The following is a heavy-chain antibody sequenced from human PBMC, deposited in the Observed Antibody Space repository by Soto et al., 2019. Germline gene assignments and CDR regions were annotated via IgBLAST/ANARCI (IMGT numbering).Heavy chain of an antibody. CDR3: ASREGVAGPATYISPGYYFDC. Sequence: QVQLVQSGAEVKKPGSSVKVSCRASGGTFSKFVVSWVRQAPGQGLEWMGGIIPLFGTTNYAQKFQGRVTITADKSTTTAYMELSSLRSDDTAVYYCASREGVAGPATYISPGYYFDCWGQGTLDTVSS. J-gene: IGHJ4*02. V-gene: IGHV1-69*06. CDR1: GGTFSKFV. D-gene: IGHD2-15*01. CDR2: IIPLFGTT.